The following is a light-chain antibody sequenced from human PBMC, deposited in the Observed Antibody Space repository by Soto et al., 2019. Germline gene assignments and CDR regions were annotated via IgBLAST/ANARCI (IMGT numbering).Light chain of an antibody. CDR2: AAS. V-gene: IGKV1-39*01. J-gene: IGKJ1*01. CDR1: QTISTY. Sequence: IHMTQSPSSLSASVGDRVTITCRASQTISTYLNWYQQKPGKAPKLLIHAASSVQSGVPSRFSGSGSGTEFTLTISSLQPDDFATYYCQHYNSYSEAFGQGTKVDIK. CDR3: QHYNSYSEA.